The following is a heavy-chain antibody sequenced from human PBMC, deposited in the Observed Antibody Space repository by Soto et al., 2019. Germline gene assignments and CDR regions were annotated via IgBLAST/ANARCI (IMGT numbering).Heavy chain of an antibody. Sequence: QVQLVESGGGLVKPGGSLRLSCAASGFTFSDYYMSWIRQAPGKGLEWVSYISSSGSTIYYADSVKGRFTISRDNAKNPLYLQMNILRAEDTAVYYCARHFRDLDWLPRTRPCDPWGQGTLVTVSS. CDR2: ISSSGSTI. J-gene: IGHJ5*02. CDR3: ARHFRDLDWLPRTRPCDP. CDR1: GFTFSDYY. V-gene: IGHV3-11*01. D-gene: IGHD3-9*01.